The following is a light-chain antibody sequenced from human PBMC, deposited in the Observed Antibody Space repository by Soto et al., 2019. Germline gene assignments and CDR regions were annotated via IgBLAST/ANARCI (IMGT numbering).Light chain of an antibody. CDR2: DAS. J-gene: IGKJ1*01. CDR3: QQYNTYSPTWT. V-gene: IGKV1-5*01. Sequence: DIQMTQSPSALSASVGDRVTITCRASQSISNWLAWYQQKPGKAPKLLIFDASNLKSGVPSRFSGSGFGTEFTLTISSLQPDDFATYYCQQYNTYSPTWTFDQGTKVEIK. CDR1: QSISNW.